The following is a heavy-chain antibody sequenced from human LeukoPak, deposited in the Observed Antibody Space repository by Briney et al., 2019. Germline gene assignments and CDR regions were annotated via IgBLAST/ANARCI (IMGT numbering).Heavy chain of an antibody. CDR3: AREGGPYRPLDY. CDR1: GGSISNTNW. CDR2: VNIQGST. Sequence: RTSETLSLTCGVSGGSISNTNWWTWVRQPPGKGLEWIGEVNIQGSTNYNPSLKSRVAISVDKSENHISLKLTSVTPADTAVYYCAREGGPYRPLDYSGQGTLVTVAS. V-gene: IGHV4-4*02. J-gene: IGHJ4*02.